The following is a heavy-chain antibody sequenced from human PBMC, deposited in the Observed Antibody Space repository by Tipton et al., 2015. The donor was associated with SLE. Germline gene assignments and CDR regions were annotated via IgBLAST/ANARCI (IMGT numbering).Heavy chain of an antibody. CDR3: ARRTSGYAPDY. Sequence: LRLSCAVYGGSFSGYHWTWIRQPPGQGLEWIGEIADTGSPNYNPSLKSQLTISVDTSENQFSLKLNSVTAADTAFYYCARRTSGYAPDYWGQGTLVTVSS. D-gene: IGHD5-12*01. J-gene: IGHJ4*02. CDR1: GGSFSGYH. CDR2: IADTGSP. V-gene: IGHV4-34*01.